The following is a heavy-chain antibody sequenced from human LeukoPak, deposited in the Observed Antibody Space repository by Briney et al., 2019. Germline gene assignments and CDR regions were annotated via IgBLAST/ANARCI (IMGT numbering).Heavy chain of an antibody. CDR1: GGSISSYY. CDR3: ARDRVGAHFDY. J-gene: IGHJ4*02. D-gene: IGHD1-26*01. V-gene: IGHV4-59*01. CDR2: TYYSGST. Sequence: PSQTLSLTCTVSGGSISSYYWSWIRQPPGKGLEWIGYTYYSGSTNYNPSLKSRVTISVDTSKNQFSLKLSSVTAADTAVYYCARDRVGAHFDYWGQGTLVTVSS.